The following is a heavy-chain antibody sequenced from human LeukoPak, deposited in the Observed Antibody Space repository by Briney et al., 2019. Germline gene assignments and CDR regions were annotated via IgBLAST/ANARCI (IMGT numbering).Heavy chain of an antibody. CDR3: ASGSGWVFDY. Sequence: GGSLRLSCVVSGLSFSNYWMSWVRQAPGKGLEWVANIKQDGSEQYYVASVKGRFTISRDNAKDSVYLQMNSLRVKDTAVYFCASGSGWVFDYWGHGTLVTVSS. V-gene: IGHV3-7*01. D-gene: IGHD6-19*01. J-gene: IGHJ4*01. CDR2: IKQDGSEQ. CDR1: GLSFSNYW.